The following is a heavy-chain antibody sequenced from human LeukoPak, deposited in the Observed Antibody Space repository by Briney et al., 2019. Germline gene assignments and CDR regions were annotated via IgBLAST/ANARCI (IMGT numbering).Heavy chain of an antibody. Sequence: GESLKISCKGSGYSFTSYWIGWVRQMPGKGLEWVGIIYPGDSDTRYSPSFQGQVTISADKSISTAYLQWSSLKASDTAMYYCARAMVRGVNLENYFDYWGQGTLVTVSS. CDR3: ARAMVRGVNLENYFDY. V-gene: IGHV5-51*01. CDR1: GYSFTSYW. J-gene: IGHJ4*02. CDR2: IYPGDSDT. D-gene: IGHD3-10*01.